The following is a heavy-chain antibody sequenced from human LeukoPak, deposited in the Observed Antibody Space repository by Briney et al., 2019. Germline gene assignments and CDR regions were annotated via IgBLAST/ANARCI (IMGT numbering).Heavy chain of an antibody. D-gene: IGHD6-19*01. CDR1: GFSFSNAW. Sequence: PGGSLRLSCAGSGFSFSNAWMSWVRQAPGKGLEWVANIKQDGSEKYYVDSVKGRFTISRDNAKNSLYLQMNSLRAEDTAVYYCARDVVVSGWYGGSAFDIWGQGTMVTVSS. CDR3: ARDVVVSGWYGGSAFDI. CDR2: IKQDGSEK. J-gene: IGHJ3*02. V-gene: IGHV3-7*01.